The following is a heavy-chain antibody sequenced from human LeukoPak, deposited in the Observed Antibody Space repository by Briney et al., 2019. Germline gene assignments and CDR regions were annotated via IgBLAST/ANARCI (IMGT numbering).Heavy chain of an antibody. CDR3: ARTTYSSSWLPGTYYYYYGMDV. D-gene: IGHD6-13*01. CDR1: GYTFTSYA. V-gene: IGHV7-4-1*02. Sequence: ASVKVSCKASGYTFTSYAIHWVQQAPGQGLEWMGWINTNTGNPTYAQGFTGRFVFSLDTSVSTAYLQISSLKAEDTAVYYCARTTYSSSWLPGTYYYYYGMDVWGQGTTVTVSS. J-gene: IGHJ6*02. CDR2: INTNTGNP.